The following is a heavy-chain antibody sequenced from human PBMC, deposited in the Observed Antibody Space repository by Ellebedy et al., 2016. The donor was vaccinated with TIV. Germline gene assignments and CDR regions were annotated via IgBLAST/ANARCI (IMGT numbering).Heavy chain of an antibody. V-gene: IGHV1-46*04. CDR1: GYTFTRYY. J-gene: IGHJ4*02. CDR3: ARDRDYGTFDY. Sequence: AASVKVSCKASGYTFTRYYMHWVRQAPGQGLEWMGIINPSGGSTSYAQKLQGRVTITRDTSASTAYMELSSLRSEDTAVYYCARDRDYGTFDYWGQGTLVTVSS. D-gene: IGHD4-17*01. CDR2: INPSGGST.